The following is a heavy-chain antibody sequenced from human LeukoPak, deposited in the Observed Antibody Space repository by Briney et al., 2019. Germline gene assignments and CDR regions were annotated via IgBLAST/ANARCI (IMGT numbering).Heavy chain of an antibody. CDR1: GGSISSGGYY. V-gene: IGHV4-31*03. CDR2: IYYSGST. Sequence: SETLSLTCTVSGGSISSGGYYWSWIRQHPGKGLEWIGYIYYSGSTYYNPSLKSRVTISVGTSKNQFSLKLSSVTAADTAVYYCARGSIFGVVMNWFHPWRQGPLLTVSS. CDR3: ARGSIFGVVMNWFHP. J-gene: IGHJ5*02. D-gene: IGHD3-3*01.